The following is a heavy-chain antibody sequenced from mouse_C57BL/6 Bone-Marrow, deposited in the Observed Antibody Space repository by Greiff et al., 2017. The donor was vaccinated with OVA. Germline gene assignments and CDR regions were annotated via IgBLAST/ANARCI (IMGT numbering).Heavy chain of an antibody. D-gene: IGHD2-1*01. Sequence: QVQLKQPGAELVKPGASVKMSCKASGYTFTSYWITWVKQRPGQGLEWIGDIYPGSGSTNYNEKFKSKATLTVDTSSSTAYMQLSSLTSEDSAVYYCARVRVYYGNSWFAYWGQGTLVTVSA. V-gene: IGHV1-55*01. CDR3: ARVRVYYGNSWFAY. CDR2: IYPGSGST. J-gene: IGHJ3*01. CDR1: GYTFTSYW.